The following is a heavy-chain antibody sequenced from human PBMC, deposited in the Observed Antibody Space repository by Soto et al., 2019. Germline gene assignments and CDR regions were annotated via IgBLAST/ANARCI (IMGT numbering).Heavy chain of an antibody. Sequence: SETLSLTCTVSGGSISSYYWSWIRQPPGKGLEWIGYIYSSGNTNYNPSLKSRVTISVDTSNNQFSLRLSSVTAADTAVYYCARSEKLLGPYCGIATCYTWWLDPWGQGPLVTVYS. CDR1: GGSISSYY. CDR2: IYSSGNT. J-gene: IGHJ5*02. V-gene: IGHV4-59*01. CDR3: ARSEKLLGPYCGIATCYTWWLDP. D-gene: IGHD2-2*02.